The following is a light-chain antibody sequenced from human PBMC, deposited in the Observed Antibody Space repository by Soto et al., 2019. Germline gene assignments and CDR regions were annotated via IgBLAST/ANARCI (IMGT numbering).Light chain of an antibody. Sequence: DIQMTQSPSTLSGSVGDRVTITCRASQSISSWLAWYQQKPGKAPKLLIYKASSLESGVPSRFSGSGSGTEFTLTISSLQPDDFATYCCQQLNTYPSTFGGGTKVDIK. CDR1: QSISSW. CDR3: QQLNTYPST. CDR2: KAS. V-gene: IGKV1-5*03. J-gene: IGKJ4*01.